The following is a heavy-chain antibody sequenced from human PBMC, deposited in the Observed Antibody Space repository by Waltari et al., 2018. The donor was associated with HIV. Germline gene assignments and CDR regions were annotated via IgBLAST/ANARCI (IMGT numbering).Heavy chain of an antibody. CDR1: GFTFRRFS. CDR2: ISSSSSTI. CDR3: ARSKYSSSSGFDL. Sequence: EVQLVESVGGLVQPGGSLRLSCAASGFTFRRFSMNWVRQAPEKGLEWVSYISSSSSTIYSADSVKGRFTISRDNAKNSLYLQMNSLRAEDTAVYYCARSKYSSSSGFDLWGRGTLVTVSS. D-gene: IGHD6-6*01. J-gene: IGHJ2*01. V-gene: IGHV3-48*01.